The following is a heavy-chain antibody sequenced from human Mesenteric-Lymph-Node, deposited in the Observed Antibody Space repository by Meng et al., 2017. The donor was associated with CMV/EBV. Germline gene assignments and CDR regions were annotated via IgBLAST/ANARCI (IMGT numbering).Heavy chain of an antibody. CDR3: ARDTPGEDKWD. J-gene: IGHJ4*02. CDR2: INPNSGGT. Sequence: ASVKVSCKASGYTFTGYYMHWVRQAPGQGLEWMGWINPNSGGTNYAQKFRGRVSVTRDTSTTTVYLDLTGLTSGDTAIYYCARDTPGEDKWDWGQGTLVTVSS. V-gene: IGHV1-2*02. D-gene: IGHD1-26*01. CDR1: GYTFTGYY.